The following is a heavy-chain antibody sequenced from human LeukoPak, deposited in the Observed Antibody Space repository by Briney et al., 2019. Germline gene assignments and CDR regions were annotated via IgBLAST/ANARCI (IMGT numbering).Heavy chain of an antibody. J-gene: IGHJ4*02. CDR3: ARESGAFCPFGF. CDR2: VHLSGAS. CDR1: GGSILTTNW. V-gene: IGHV4-4*02. Sequence: SGTLSLTCAVSGGSILTTNWWSWVRPPPGKGLDWIGEVHLSGASNYNPSLKSRVSMSIDNSKNQLSLKLTSVTAADTAIYYCARESGAFCPFGFWGQGTLVTVSS. D-gene: IGHD1-26*01.